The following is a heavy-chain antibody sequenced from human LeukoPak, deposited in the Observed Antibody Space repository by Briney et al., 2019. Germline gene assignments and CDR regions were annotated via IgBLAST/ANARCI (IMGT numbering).Heavy chain of an antibody. CDR2: ESDT. Sequence: ESDTRYIPSFQGQVTISADKSSRTTYLQWSSLKASDTAMYYCARPKFQNYYDSSGYGFDYWGQGTLVTVSS. D-gene: IGHD3-22*01. J-gene: IGHJ4*02. CDR3: ARPKFQNYYDSSGYGFDY. V-gene: IGHV5-51*01.